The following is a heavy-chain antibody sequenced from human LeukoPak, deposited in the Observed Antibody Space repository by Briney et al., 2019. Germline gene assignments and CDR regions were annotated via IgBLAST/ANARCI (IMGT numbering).Heavy chain of an antibody. CDR3: ARDAAYDNSGYYSVY. V-gene: IGHV1-2*02. CDR1: GYTFTVYY. Sequence: ASVKVSCKASGYTFTVYYIHWVRQAPGQGPEWMGWIKPNSGGTNYAQKFQGRVTMTRVTSINTAYMELSRLRSDDTAVYYCARDAAYDNSGYYSVYWGQGTLVTVSS. D-gene: IGHD3-22*01. J-gene: IGHJ4*02. CDR2: IKPNSGGT.